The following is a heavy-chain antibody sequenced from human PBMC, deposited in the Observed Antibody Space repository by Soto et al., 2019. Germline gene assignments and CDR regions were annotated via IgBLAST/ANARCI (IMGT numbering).Heavy chain of an antibody. CDR2: IYYSGST. Sequence: QVQLQESGPGLVKPSETLSLTCTVSGGSISSYYWSWIRQPPGKGLEWIGYIYYSGSTNYNPSLKSRVTISVDTSKNQFALKLSSVTAADTAVYYCAREGADDSSGYYYFDYWGQGTLVTVSS. D-gene: IGHD3-22*01. CDR3: AREGADDSSGYYYFDY. CDR1: GGSISSYY. V-gene: IGHV4-59*01. J-gene: IGHJ4*02.